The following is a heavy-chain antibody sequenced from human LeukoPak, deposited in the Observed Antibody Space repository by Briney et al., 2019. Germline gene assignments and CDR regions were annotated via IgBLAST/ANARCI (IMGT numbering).Heavy chain of an antibody. CDR3: TGNYYGSGSYADFDY. J-gene: IGHJ4*02. V-gene: IGHV3-73*01. Sequence: HPGGSLRLSCAASGFTFSGSALHWVRQASGKGLEWVGRIRSTANGYATAYDASVKGRFTISRDDSKNTAYLQMDSLKTEDTAVYYCTGNYYGSGSYADFDYWGQGTLVTVSS. CDR2: IRSTANGYAT. D-gene: IGHD3-10*01. CDR1: GFTFSGSA.